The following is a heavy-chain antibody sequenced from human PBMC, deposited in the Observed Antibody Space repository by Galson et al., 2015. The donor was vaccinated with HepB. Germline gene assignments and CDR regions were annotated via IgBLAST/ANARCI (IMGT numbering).Heavy chain of an antibody. J-gene: IGHJ4*02. V-gene: IGHV3-30*04. Sequence: SLRLSCAASGFTFSSYAMHWVRQAPGKGLEWVAVLSYDGSNKYYADSVKGRFTISRDNSKNTLYLQMNSLRAEDTAVYYCARVPYSSGWYGNLDYWGQGTLVTVSS. CDR2: LSYDGSNK. D-gene: IGHD6-19*01. CDR3: ARVPYSSGWYGNLDY. CDR1: GFTFSSYA.